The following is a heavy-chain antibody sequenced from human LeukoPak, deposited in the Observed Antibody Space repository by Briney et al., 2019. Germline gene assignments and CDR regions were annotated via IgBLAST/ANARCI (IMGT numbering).Heavy chain of an antibody. J-gene: IGHJ5*02. CDR1: GFTFSSYA. Sequence: GGSLRLSCAASGFTFSSYAMSWVRQAPGKGLEWVSAISGSGGSTYYADSVKGRSTISRDNSKNTLYLQMNSLRAEDTAVYYCAKDLERATSYSGPVAWGQGTLVTVSS. CDR2: ISGSGGST. CDR3: AKDLERATSYSGPVA. V-gene: IGHV3-23*01. D-gene: IGHD5-12*01.